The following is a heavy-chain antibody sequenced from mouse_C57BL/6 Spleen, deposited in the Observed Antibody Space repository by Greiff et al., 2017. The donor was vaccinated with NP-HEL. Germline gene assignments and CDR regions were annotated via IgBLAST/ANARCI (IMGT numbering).Heavy chain of an antibody. CDR3: ARGRVLSWYFDV. CDR1: GYAFSSYW. Sequence: QVQLQQSGAELVKPGASVKISCKASGYAFSSYWMNWVKQRPGKGLEWIGQIYPGDGDTNYNGKFKGKATLTADKSSSTAYMQRSSLTSEDSAVYFCARGRVLSWYFDVWGTGTTVTVSS. V-gene: IGHV1-80*01. CDR2: IYPGDGDT. J-gene: IGHJ1*03. D-gene: IGHD1-1*02.